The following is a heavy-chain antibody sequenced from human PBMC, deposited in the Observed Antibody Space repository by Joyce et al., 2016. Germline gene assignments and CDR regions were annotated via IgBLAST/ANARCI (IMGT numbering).Heavy chain of an antibody. V-gene: IGHV4-59*01. CDR3: ARMIGIDMGGTLFNWFAP. CDR1: GGSFANYY. Sequence: QVLLHESGPGLVKPSETLSLTCTVSGGSFANYYWSWIRQPPGKGLEWIASTFSSGTSNYNPPLKSRVAISLDASKNQVSQRLSSVTAADTAVYYCARMIGIDMGGTLFNWFAPWGQGSLVTVSS. J-gene: IGHJ5*02. D-gene: IGHD1-26*01. CDR2: TFSSGTS.